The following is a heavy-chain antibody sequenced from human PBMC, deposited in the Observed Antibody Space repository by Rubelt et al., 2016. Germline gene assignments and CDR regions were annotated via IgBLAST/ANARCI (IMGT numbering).Heavy chain of an antibody. Sequence: QVQLVQSGAEVKKPGASVKVSCKASGYTFTTYGINWVRQAPGQGLEWMGWISAYNGNTSHARKRQGRGTMTTDTSTSTAYMELRSLRSDDTAVYYCAREAYSGRYPLIDYWGQGTLVTVSS. CDR3: AREAYSGRYPLIDY. J-gene: IGHJ4*02. CDR2: ISAYNGNT. V-gene: IGHV1-18*01. D-gene: IGHD1-26*01. CDR1: GYTFTTYG.